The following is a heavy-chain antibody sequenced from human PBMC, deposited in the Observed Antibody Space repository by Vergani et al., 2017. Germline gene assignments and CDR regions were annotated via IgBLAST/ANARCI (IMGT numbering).Heavy chain of an antibody. CDR2: MYYSGST. Sequence: QLQLQESGPGLVKPSETLSLTCTVSGVSISSISYYWGWIRQPPGKGLEWIGSMYYSGSTYYNPSLKSRVTVSVDTSKNQFSLRLSSVTAADTAVYYCARGLGVYWYFDLWGRGTLVTVSS. CDR1: GVSISSISYY. CDR3: ARGLGVYWYFDL. V-gene: IGHV4-39*07. D-gene: IGHD3-16*01. J-gene: IGHJ2*01.